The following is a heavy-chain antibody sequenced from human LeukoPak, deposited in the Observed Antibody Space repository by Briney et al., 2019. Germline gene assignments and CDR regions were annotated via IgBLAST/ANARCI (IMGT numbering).Heavy chain of an antibody. CDR3: ARAHRYCSGGSCSKPPGY. CDR1: GGSFSGYY. Sequence: SETLYVTCAVSGGSFSGYYVSWIRQPPGKGLEWMGEINHSGGATYNPPLKSRVTISVDTSKNQFSLKLSSVTAADTAVYYCARAHRYCSGGSCSKPPGYWGQGALVTVSS. V-gene: IGHV4-34*01. J-gene: IGHJ4*02. D-gene: IGHD2-15*01. CDR2: INHSGGA.